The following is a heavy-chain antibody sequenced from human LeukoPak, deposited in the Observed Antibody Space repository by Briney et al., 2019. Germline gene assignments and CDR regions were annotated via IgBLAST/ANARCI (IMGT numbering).Heavy chain of an antibody. J-gene: IGHJ4*02. V-gene: IGHV1-2*02. CDR1: GYTFTGYY. CDR3: ARDGDIVVVPAAFDY. D-gene: IGHD2-2*01. Sequence: ASVKVSCKASGYTFTGYYMHWVRQAPGQGLEWMGWINPNSGGTNYAQKFQGRVTMTRGTSISTAYMELSRLRSDDTAVYYCARDGDIVVVPAAFDYWGQGTLVTVSS. CDR2: INPNSGGT.